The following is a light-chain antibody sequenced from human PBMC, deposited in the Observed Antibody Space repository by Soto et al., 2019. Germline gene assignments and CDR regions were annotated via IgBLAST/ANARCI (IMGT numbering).Light chain of an antibody. CDR3: MQALQLRT. Sequence: DIVMTQSPLSLPVTPGEPASISCRSSQSLLYSNGYNYLDWYLQKPGQSPQLLIYLGSNRASGVPDRFSGSGSGTDFTLKISRVEAEDVGVYYCMQALQLRTFGQGTKLDIK. CDR2: LGS. J-gene: IGKJ1*01. CDR1: QSLLYSNGYNY. V-gene: IGKV2-28*01.